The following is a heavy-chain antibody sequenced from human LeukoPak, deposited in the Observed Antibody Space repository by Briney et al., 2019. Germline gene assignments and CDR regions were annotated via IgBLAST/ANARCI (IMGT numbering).Heavy chain of an antibody. CDR1: GFTFSSYA. J-gene: IGHJ3*02. Sequence: GGSLRLSCAATGFTFSSYAMHWVRQAPGKGLEWVAVISCDGSNKYYADSVKGRFTISRDNSKNTLYLQMNSLRAEDTAVYYCAREDSGNSDDSLDIWGQGTMVTVSS. CDR2: ISCDGSNK. CDR3: AREDSGNSDDSLDI. V-gene: IGHV3-30*04. D-gene: IGHD4-23*01.